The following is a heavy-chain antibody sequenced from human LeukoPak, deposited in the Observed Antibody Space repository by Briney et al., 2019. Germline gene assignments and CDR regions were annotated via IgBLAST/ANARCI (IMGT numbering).Heavy chain of an antibody. CDR1: GFTFSSYA. Sequence: GGSLRLSCAASGFTFSSYAMSWVRQAPGKGLEWVSAISGSGGSTYYADSVKGRFTISRDNSKNTLYQQMNSLRAEDTAVYYCAKRGTSSGWYSFDYWGQGTLVTVSS. D-gene: IGHD6-19*01. CDR2: ISGSGGST. V-gene: IGHV3-23*01. J-gene: IGHJ4*02. CDR3: AKRGTSSGWYSFDY.